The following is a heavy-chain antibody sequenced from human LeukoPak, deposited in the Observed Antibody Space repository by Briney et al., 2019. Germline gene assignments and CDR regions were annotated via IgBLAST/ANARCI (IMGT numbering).Heavy chain of an antibody. Sequence: GASVKVSCKASGYTFTSYGISWVRQAPGQGLEWMGWISAYNGNTNCAQKLQGRVTMTTDTSTSTAYMELRSLRYDDTAVYYCARNLYDSSGYYSAFDIWGQGTMVTVSS. J-gene: IGHJ3*02. D-gene: IGHD3-22*01. CDR3: ARNLYDSSGYYSAFDI. CDR1: GYTFTSYG. V-gene: IGHV1-18*01. CDR2: ISAYNGNT.